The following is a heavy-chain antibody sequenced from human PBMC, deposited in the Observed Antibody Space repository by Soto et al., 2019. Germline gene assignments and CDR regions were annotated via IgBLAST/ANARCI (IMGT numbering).Heavy chain of an antibody. Sequence: GGSLRLSCAASGFTFSNFWMSWVRQAPGKGLEWVTNIKHDGSEKSYVDSVKGRFTISRDNAKNSLYLQMNSLRPEDTAVYYCARKNGIDYWGQGTLVTVSS. J-gene: IGHJ4*02. V-gene: IGHV3-7*01. CDR1: GFTFSNFW. CDR2: IKHDGSEK. CDR3: ARKNGIDY.